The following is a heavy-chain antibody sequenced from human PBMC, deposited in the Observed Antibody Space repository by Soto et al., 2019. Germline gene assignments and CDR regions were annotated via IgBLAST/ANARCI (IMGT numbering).Heavy chain of an antibody. CDR1: GFTFSSYG. Sequence: GGSLRLSCAASGFTFSSYGMHWVRQAPGKGLEWVAVIWYDGSNKYYADSVKGRFTISRDNSKNTLYLQMNSLRAEDTAVYYCATLLNGEEVDYWGLGTLVTVSS. D-gene: IGHD3-10*01. CDR2: IWYDGSNK. J-gene: IGHJ4*02. V-gene: IGHV3-33*01. CDR3: ATLLNGEEVDY.